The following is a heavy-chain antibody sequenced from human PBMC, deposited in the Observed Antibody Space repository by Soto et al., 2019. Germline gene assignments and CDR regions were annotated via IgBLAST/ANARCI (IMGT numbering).Heavy chain of an antibody. CDR3: PPSQWYSRDRWFDP. V-gene: IGHV2-5*02. CDR1: GFSLSTSGVG. Sequence: QITLKESGPTLVKPTQTLTLTCTFSGFSLSTSGVGVGWIRQPPGKALEWLALIYWDDDKRYSPSLKRRLTTSKDTPKNPLVLTMTNEKPVDTATYYCPPSQWYSRDRWFDPWRQGTLVTVSS. CDR2: IYWDDDK. D-gene: IGHD6-13*01. J-gene: IGHJ5*02.